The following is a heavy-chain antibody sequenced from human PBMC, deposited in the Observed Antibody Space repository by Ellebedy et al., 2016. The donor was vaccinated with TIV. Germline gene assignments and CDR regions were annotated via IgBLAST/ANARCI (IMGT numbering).Heavy chain of an antibody. Sequence: SGPTLVKPPQTLTLTCTFSGFSLSTSGMCVSWIRQPPGKALEWLARIDWDDDKYYSTSLKTRLTISKDTSKNQVVLTMTNMDPVDTATYYCARSTYYYDSSGYRINDYWGQGTLVTVSS. CDR3: ARSTYYYDSSGYRINDY. J-gene: IGHJ4*02. CDR2: IDWDDDK. D-gene: IGHD3-22*01. CDR1: GFSLSTSGMC. V-gene: IGHV2-70*11.